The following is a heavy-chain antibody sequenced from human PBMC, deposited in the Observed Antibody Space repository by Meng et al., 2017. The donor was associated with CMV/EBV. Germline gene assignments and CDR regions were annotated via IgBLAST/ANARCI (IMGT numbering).Heavy chain of an antibody. V-gene: IGHV3-23*03. J-gene: IGHJ4*02. CDR3: AKDSGSYPFDY. D-gene: IGHD1-26*01. CDR2: IYSGGSST. CDR1: GFTFSSYS. Sequence: GGSLRLSCAASGFTFSSYSMNWVRQAPGKGLEWVSVIYSGGSSTYYADSVKGRFTISRDNSKNTLYLQMNSLRAEDTAVYYCAKDSGSYPFDYWGQGTLVTVSS.